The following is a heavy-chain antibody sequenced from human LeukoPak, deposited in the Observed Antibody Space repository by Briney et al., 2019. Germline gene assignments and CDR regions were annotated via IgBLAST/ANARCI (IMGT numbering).Heavy chain of an antibody. D-gene: IGHD5-18*01. V-gene: IGHV3-48*01. J-gene: IGHJ4*02. CDR2: ISSSSGTI. CDR3: ARDNGLGSYHEFDY. CDR1: GFIFSSYS. Sequence: LSGGSLRLSCVGSGFIFSSYSMNWVRQAPGKGLEWISYISSSSGTIYYADSVKGRFTISRDNAKNSRYLQMSSLRAEDTALYYCARDNGLGSYHEFDYWGQGTLVTVSS.